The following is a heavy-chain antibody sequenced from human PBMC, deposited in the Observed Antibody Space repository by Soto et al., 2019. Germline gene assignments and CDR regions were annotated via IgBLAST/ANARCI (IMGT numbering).Heavy chain of an antibody. CDR3: ARIYSYVYDYYYYGMDV. V-gene: IGHV4-59*01. D-gene: IGHD5-18*01. J-gene: IGHJ6*02. CDR1: GGSISSYY. Sequence: SETLSLTWTVSGGSISSYYWSWIRQPPGKGLEWIGYIYYSGSTNYNPSLKSRVTISVDTSKNQFSLKLSSVTAADTAVYYCARIYSYVYDYYYYGMDVWGQGTTVTVSS. CDR2: IYYSGST.